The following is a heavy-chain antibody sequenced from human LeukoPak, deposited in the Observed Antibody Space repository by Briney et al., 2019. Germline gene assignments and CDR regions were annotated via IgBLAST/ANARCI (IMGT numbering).Heavy chain of an antibody. Sequence: PSETLSLTCTVSGGSISSYYWSWIRQPAGKGLEWIGRIYTSGGTNYNPSLKSRVTMSVDTSKNQFSLKLSSVTAADTAVYYCARDRPPYYYDSSGLDYWGQGTLVTVSS. D-gene: IGHD3-22*01. CDR2: IYTSGGT. J-gene: IGHJ4*02. CDR1: GGSISSYY. CDR3: ARDRPPYYYDSSGLDY. V-gene: IGHV4-4*07.